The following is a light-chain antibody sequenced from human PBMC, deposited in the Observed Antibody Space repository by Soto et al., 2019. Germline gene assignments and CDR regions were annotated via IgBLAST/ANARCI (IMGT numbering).Light chain of an antibody. CDR1: RSDVGGNNY. V-gene: IGLV2-14*01. CDR3: SSYTTFSTVV. J-gene: IGLJ2*01. Sequence: QSALTQPASVSGSPGQSSTISCTGNRSDVGGNNYVCRYQQHRGKAPKLMIYDVTHRPSGGSNRFSGSKSINTASPTISGLPSEDEADYYCSSYTTFSTVVFGGGTKLTVL. CDR2: DVT.